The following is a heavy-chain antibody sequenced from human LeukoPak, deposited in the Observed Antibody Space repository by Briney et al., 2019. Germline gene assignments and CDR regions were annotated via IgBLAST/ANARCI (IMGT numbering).Heavy chain of an antibody. CDR1: GGSISSGSYY. V-gene: IGHV4-39*07. J-gene: IGHJ4*02. D-gene: IGHD1-7*01. CDR3: ARDENTGTSFDY. Sequence: SETLSLTCTVSGGSISSGSYYWGWIRQPPGKGLEWIGSIYYSGSTYYNPSLKSRVTISVDTSKNQFSLKLSSVTAADTAVYYCARDENTGTSFDYWGQGTLVTVSS. CDR2: IYYSGST.